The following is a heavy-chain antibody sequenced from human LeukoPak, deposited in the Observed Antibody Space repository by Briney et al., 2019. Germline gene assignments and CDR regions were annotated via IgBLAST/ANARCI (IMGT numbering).Heavy chain of an antibody. Sequence: PGGFLRLSCAASGFTFSSYAMSWVRQAPGKGLEWVSAISGSGGSTYYADSVKGRFTISRDNSKNTLYLQMNSLRAEDTAVYYCAKFTIFGVVTFYYFDYWGQGTLVTVSS. J-gene: IGHJ4*02. D-gene: IGHD3-3*01. CDR3: AKFTIFGVVTFYYFDY. CDR1: GFTFSSYA. V-gene: IGHV3-23*01. CDR2: ISGSGGST.